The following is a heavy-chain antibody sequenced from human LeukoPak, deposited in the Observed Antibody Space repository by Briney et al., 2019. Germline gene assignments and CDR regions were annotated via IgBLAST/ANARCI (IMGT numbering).Heavy chain of an antibody. CDR1: GGSLSAYY. CDR2: IYPGESIYASENT. CDR3: ARDPTTVTTIFDS. D-gene: IGHD4-17*01. J-gene: IGHJ4*02. V-gene: IGHV4-4*07. Sequence: KPSETLSLTCTVSGGSLSAYYWSWIRQPAGKGLEWIGRIYPGESIYASENTNYNPSLKSRVSMSGDTSKNQVSLKLRSVTAADTAVYYCARDPTTVTTIFDSWGQGTLVTVSS.